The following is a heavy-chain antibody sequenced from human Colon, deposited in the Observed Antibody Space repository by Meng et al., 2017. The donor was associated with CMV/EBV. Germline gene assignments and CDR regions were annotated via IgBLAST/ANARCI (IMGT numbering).Heavy chain of an antibody. Sequence: SETLSLTCTVSGGSISSSSYYWGWIRQPPGKGLEWIGSIYYSGSTYYNPSLKSRVTISVDTSKNQFSLKLSSVTAADTAVYYCASEKSRYSSSLRAFDIWGQGTKVTVSS. CDR3: ASEKSRYSSSLRAFDI. CDR1: GGSISSSSYY. V-gene: IGHV4-39*01. CDR2: IYYSGST. D-gene: IGHD6-13*01. J-gene: IGHJ3*02.